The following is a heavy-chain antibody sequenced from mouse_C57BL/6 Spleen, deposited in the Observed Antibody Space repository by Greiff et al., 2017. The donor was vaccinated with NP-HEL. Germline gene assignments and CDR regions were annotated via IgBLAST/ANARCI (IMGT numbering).Heavy chain of an antibody. CDR3: TGGTTVNYFDY. D-gene: IGHD1-1*01. V-gene: IGHV6-3*01. CDR1: GFTFSNYW. CDR2: IRLKSDNYAT. J-gene: IGHJ2*01. Sequence: EVKLQESGGGLVQPGGSMKLSCVASGFTFSNYWMNWVRQSPEKGLEWVAQIRLKSDNYATNYAESVKGRFTISRDDSKSSVYLQMNNLRAEDTGIYYCTGGTTVNYFDYWGQGTTLTVSS.